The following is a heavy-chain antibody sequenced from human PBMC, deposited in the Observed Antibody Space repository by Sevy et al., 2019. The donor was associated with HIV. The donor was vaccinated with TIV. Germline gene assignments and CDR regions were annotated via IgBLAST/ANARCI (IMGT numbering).Heavy chain of an antibody. Sequence: KQSQTLSLTCGVSGASVRSGNYYWSWIRQAPGKGLEWIGYIHYRGSTNYTPSLKSRVTISVDTSKNQFSLRLISVTDADTAVYYCARVSTMVEEVTYFFDYWGQGTLVTVSS. CDR2: IHYRGST. CDR3: ARVSTMVEEVTYFFDY. CDR1: GASVRSGNYY. D-gene: IGHD3-10*01. J-gene: IGHJ4*02. V-gene: IGHV4-61*01.